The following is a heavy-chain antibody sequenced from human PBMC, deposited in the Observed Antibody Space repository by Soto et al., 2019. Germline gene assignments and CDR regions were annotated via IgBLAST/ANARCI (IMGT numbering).Heavy chain of an antibody. CDR1: GGAISGYY. V-gene: IGHV4-4*07. D-gene: IGHD3-3*01. CDR2: IYSSGST. Sequence: PSETLSLTCTVTGGAISGYYWTWIRQSDGEGLEWIGRIYSSGSTNYNPSLKSRVTISLDTSMNYFSLRLSSVTAADTAVYYCERRQRFSDWFDPWGQGTLVTVSS. J-gene: IGHJ5*02. CDR3: ERRQRFSDWFDP.